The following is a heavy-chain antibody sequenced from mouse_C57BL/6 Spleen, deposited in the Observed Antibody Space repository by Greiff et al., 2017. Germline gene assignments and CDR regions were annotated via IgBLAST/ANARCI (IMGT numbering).Heavy chain of an antibody. CDR3: ARQGYYGAYFDY. J-gene: IGHJ2*01. Sequence: EVKLVESGGDLVKPGGSLKLSCAASGFTFSSYGMSWVRQTPDKRLEWVATISSGGSYTYYPDSVKGRFTISRDNAKNTLYLQMSSLKSEDTAMYYCARQGYYGAYFDYWGQGTTLTVSS. V-gene: IGHV5-6*01. CDR1: GFTFSSYG. D-gene: IGHD1-1*01. CDR2: ISSGGSYT.